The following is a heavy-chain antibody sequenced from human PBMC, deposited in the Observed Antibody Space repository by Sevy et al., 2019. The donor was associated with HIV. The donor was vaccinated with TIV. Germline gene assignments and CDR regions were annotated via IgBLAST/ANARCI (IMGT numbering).Heavy chain of an antibody. J-gene: IGHJ4*02. CDR3: AKDVYDSGDYVLGALDY. Sequence: GGSLRLSCAASGFAFVSYAMCWVRQAPGRGLEWVSAISGSDGSTYYADSVKGRFTISRDNSKNTLSLQMNSLRADDTAVYYCAKDVYDSGDYVLGALDYWGQGTLVTVSS. V-gene: IGHV3-23*01. CDR1: GFAFVSYA. CDR2: ISGSDGST. D-gene: IGHD4-17*01.